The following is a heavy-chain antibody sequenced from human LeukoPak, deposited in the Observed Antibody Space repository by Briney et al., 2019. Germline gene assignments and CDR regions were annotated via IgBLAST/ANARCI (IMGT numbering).Heavy chain of an antibody. CDR1: GGSISSSSYY. CDR2: IYYSGST. D-gene: IGHD6-6*01. J-gene: IGHJ4*02. Sequence: SETLSLTCTVSGGSISSSSYYWGWIRQPPGKGLEWIGSIYYSGSTYYNPSLKSRVTISVDTSKNQFSLKLSSVTAADTAVYYCARVGIAARPSMFDYWGQGTMVTVSS. CDR3: ARVGIAARPSMFDY. V-gene: IGHV4-39*07.